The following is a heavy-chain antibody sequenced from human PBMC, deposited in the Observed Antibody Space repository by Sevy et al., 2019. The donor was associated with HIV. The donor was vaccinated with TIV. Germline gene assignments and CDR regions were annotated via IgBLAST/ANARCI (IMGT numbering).Heavy chain of an antibody. CDR3: ASVYGSGSYYSTLNFDY. CDR2: INHSGST. Sequence: SETLSLTCAVYGGSFSGYYWSWIRQPPGKGLEWIGEINHSGSTNYNPSLKSRVTISVDTSKNQFSLKLSSVTAADTAVYYCASVYGSGSYYSTLNFDYWGQGTLVTVSS. V-gene: IGHV4-34*01. D-gene: IGHD3-10*01. CDR1: GGSFSGYY. J-gene: IGHJ4*02.